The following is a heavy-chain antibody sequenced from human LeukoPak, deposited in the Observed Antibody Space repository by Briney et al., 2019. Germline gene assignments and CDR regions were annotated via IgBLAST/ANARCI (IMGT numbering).Heavy chain of an antibody. J-gene: IGHJ4*02. D-gene: IGHD5-18*01. CDR1: GYTFTSYG. V-gene: IGHV1-18*01. CDR3: ARGAYSYGPLGY. Sequence: ASVKVSCKASGYTFTSYGISWVRQAPGQGLEWMGWISAYNGHTIYAQNLRGRVPMTTDTSTSTAYMELRSLRSDDTAVYYCARGAYSYGPLGYWGQGTLVTVSS. CDR2: ISAYNGHT.